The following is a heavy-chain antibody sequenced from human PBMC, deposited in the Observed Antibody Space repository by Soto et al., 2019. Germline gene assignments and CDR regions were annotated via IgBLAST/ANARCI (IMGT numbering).Heavy chain of an antibody. CDR2: IYPGDSDT. CDR1: GYSFTSYW. J-gene: IGHJ6*02. V-gene: IGHV5-51*01. D-gene: IGHD2-2*02. CDR3: SILPYSSSTSCYTGAHWYYYYGMDV. Sequence: GESLKISCKGSGYSFTSYWICWVRQMPVKGLEWMGIIYPGDSDTRYSPSFQGQVAISADKSISTAYLQWSSLKASDTAMYYCSILPYSSSTSCYTGAHWYYYYGMDVLGQRTTVTFYS.